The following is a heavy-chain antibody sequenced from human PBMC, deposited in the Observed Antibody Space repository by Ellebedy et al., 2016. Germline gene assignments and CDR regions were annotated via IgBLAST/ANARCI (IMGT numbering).Heavy chain of an antibody. CDR2: IKQDGSEK. CDR1: GFTFSSYW. J-gene: IGHJ6*02. CDR3: ARDQMGYYYYGMDV. Sequence: GESLKISCAASGFTFSSYWMSWVRQAPGKGLEWVANIKQDGSEKYYVDSVKGRFTISRDNAKNSLYLQMNSLRAEDTAVYYCARDQMGYYYYGMDVWGQGTTVTVSS. V-gene: IGHV3-7*01. D-gene: IGHD5-24*01.